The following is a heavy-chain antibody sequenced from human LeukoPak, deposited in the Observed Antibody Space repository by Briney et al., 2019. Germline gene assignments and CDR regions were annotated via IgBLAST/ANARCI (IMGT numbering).Heavy chain of an antibody. CDR3: AREPNYSSGWFEREGLDV. CDR2: IYSGGST. CDR1: GFTVSSNY. D-gene: IGHD6-19*01. Sequence: GGSLRLSCADSGFTVSSNYMSWVRQAPGKGLEWVSVIYSGGSTYYADSVKGRFTISRDNSKNTLYLQMNSLRAEDTAVYYCAREPNYSSGWFEREGLDVWGQGTTVTVSS. V-gene: IGHV3-53*01. J-gene: IGHJ6*02.